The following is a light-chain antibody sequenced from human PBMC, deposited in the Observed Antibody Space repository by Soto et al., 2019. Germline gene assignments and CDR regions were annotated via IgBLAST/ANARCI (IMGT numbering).Light chain of an antibody. Sequence: EIVMTQSPATLSVSPGERATLSCRASQSLSSNLAWYQQKPAQAPRLLIYGASTGATGVPGRFSGRGSGTEFTLTISSLQSEDFVVYYCQQHNHWPLTFGGGTKVEIE. V-gene: IGKV3-15*01. CDR1: QSLSSN. CDR2: GAS. J-gene: IGKJ4*01. CDR3: QQHNHWPLT.